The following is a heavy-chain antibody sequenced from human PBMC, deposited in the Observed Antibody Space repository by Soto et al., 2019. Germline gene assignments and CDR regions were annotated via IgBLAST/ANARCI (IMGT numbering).Heavy chain of an antibody. CDR2: IYSGGST. Sequence: GGSLRLSCAASGFTVSSNYMSWVRQAPGKGLEWVSVIYSGGSTYYADSVKGRFTISRDNSKNTLYLQMNSLRAEDTAVYYCARDRGDFWSGYGGYYYGMDVWGQGTTVTVSS. D-gene: IGHD3-3*01. V-gene: IGHV3-66*01. CDR1: GFTVSSNY. CDR3: ARDRGDFWSGYGGYYYGMDV. J-gene: IGHJ6*02.